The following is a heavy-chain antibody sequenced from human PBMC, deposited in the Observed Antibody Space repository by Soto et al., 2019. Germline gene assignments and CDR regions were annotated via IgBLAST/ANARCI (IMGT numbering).Heavy chain of an antibody. Sequence: ETLSLTCTVSGGSVSNSNYYWGWIRQSPGKGLEWIGSVYYRGRSYSKSSVKSRVTISVNTSKNQFSLNLNSVTASDTAVYFCVSQRTSVLTQAYFDYWGPGALVTVSS. V-gene: IGHV4-39*01. CDR2: VYYRGRS. J-gene: IGHJ4*02. CDR3: VSQRTSVLTQAYFDY. CDR1: GGSVSNSNYY. D-gene: IGHD2-8*01.